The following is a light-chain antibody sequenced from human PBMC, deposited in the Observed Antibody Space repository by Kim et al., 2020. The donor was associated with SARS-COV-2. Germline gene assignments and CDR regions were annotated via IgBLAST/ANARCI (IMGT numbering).Light chain of an antibody. J-gene: IGLJ3*02. CDR2: KDS. CDR3: YSATDNNRV. CDR1: VLAKKY. V-gene: IGLV3-27*01. Sequence: SVSPGQTARITCSGGVLAKKYARWFQQKPGQAPVLVIYKDSERPSGIPGRFSGSSSGTTVTLTISGAQIEDEADYYCYSATDNNRVFGGGTKLTVL.